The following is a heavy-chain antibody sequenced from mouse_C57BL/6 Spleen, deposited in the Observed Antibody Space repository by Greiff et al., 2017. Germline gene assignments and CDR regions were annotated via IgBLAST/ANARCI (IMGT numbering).Heavy chain of an antibody. CDR2: INPNNGGT. Sequence: EVQLQQSGPELVKPGASVKISCKSSGYTFTDYYMNWVQQSHGKSLEWIGDINPNNGGTSYNQKFKGKATLTVDKSSSTAYMELRSLTSEDSAVYYCARGYDGNYPYYYDYWGQGTTLTVSS. CDR3: ARGYDGNYPYYYDY. V-gene: IGHV1-26*01. J-gene: IGHJ2*01. D-gene: IGHD2-3*01. CDR1: GYTFTDYY.